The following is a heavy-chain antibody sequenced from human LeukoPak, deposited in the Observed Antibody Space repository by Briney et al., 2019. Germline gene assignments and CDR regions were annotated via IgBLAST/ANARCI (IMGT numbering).Heavy chain of an antibody. Sequence: GGSLRLSCAASGFTVSTNYMSWVRPAPGKGLEWVSLIYSGGSTYYADSVKGRFTISRDNSKNTLYLQMNSLRAEDTAVYYCARHRGGSYRLDFWGQGTLVTVSS. CDR2: IYSGGST. J-gene: IGHJ4*02. D-gene: IGHD1-26*01. CDR1: GFTVSTNY. V-gene: IGHV3-53*01. CDR3: ARHRGGSYRLDF.